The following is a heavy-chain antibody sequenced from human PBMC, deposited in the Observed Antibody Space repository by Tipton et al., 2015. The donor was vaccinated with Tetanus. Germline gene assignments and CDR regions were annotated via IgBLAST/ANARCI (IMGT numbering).Heavy chain of an antibody. Sequence: GLVKPSETLSLTCTVSRGPISSYYWSWIRQPAGKGLEWVGHISNGNTDYSTSLKSRVTLSVDLSKNQFSLQLRAVTAADTAVYFCAKDDVSSWYTGSFDSWGQGTQVTVSS. CDR3: AKDDVSSWYTGSFDS. CDR2: ISNGNT. CDR1: RGPISSYY. D-gene: IGHD6-13*01. J-gene: IGHJ4*02. V-gene: IGHV4-4*07.